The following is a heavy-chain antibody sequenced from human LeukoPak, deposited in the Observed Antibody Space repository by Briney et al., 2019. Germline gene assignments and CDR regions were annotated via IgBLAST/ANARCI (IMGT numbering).Heavy chain of an antibody. CDR2: INPKSGDT. CDR1: GYTFTGYY. CDR3: ARGRFLVATISDYYYMDV. D-gene: IGHD5-12*01. J-gene: IGHJ6*03. V-gene: IGHV1-2*02. Sequence: ASVKVSCKASGYTFTGYYMHWVRQAPGQGLEWMGWINPKSGDTYYAQKFQGRVTMTRDTSISSAYMEVSRLTSDGTAVYYCARGRFLVATISDYYYMDVWGKGTTVTVSS.